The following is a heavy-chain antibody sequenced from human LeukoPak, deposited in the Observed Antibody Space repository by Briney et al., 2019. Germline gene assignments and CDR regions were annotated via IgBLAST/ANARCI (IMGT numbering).Heavy chain of an antibody. D-gene: IGHD1-1*01. V-gene: IGHV3-74*01. CDR2: INSDGSST. J-gene: IGHJ4*02. CDR3: ARAWTRRPDFDY. Sequence: GGSLRLSCAASGFTFSSYWMHWVRQAPGKGLVWVSRINSDGSSTSYADSVKGRFTISRDNAKNTLYLQMNSLRAEDTAVYYCARAWTRRPDFDYWGQGTLVTVSS. CDR1: GFTFSSYW.